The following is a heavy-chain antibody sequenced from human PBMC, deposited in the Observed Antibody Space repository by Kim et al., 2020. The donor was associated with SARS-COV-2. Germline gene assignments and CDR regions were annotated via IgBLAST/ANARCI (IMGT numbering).Heavy chain of an antibody. J-gene: IGHJ6*02. Sequence: ASVKVSCKASGYTFTSYAMNWVRQAPGQGLEWMGWINTNTGNPTYAQGFTGRFVFSLDTSVSTAYLQISSLKAEDIAVYYCAREFKGFGELLLYYYGMDVWGQGTTVTVSS. D-gene: IGHD3-10*01. CDR1: GYTFTSYA. CDR3: AREFKGFGELLLYYYGMDV. V-gene: IGHV7-4-1*02. CDR2: INTNTGNP.